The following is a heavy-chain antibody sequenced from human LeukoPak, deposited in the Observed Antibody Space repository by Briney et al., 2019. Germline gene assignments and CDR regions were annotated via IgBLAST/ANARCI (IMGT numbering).Heavy chain of an antibody. V-gene: IGHV3-23*01. CDR2: ITGSGDYT. D-gene: IGHD1-14*01. Sequence: GGSLRLSCAASGFTFSSSAMGWVRQAPGKGLEWVSSITGSGDYTYYADSVKGRFTISRDNSKNTLYLQMNSLRAEDTAVYYCANKPAGFDPWGQGTLVTVSS. CDR1: GFTFSSSA. J-gene: IGHJ5*02. CDR3: ANKPAGFDP.